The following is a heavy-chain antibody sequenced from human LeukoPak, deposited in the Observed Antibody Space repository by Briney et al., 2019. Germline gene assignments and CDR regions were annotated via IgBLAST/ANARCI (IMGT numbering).Heavy chain of an antibody. V-gene: IGHV3-23*01. CDR2: ISGSGGTT. CDR1: GFTFSHYG. Sequence: PGGSLRLSCAASGFTFSHYGMSWVRQAPGKGLEWVSAISGSGGTTYYADSVKGRFTISRDNSKNTLYLVMNSLRAEDTAVYYCAKAENWRGYFDWLLFFDYWGQGTLVTVSS. J-gene: IGHJ4*02. CDR3: AKAENWRGYFDWLLFFDY. D-gene: IGHD3-9*01.